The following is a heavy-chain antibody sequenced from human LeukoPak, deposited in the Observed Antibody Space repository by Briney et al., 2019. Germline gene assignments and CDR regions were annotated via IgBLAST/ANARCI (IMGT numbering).Heavy chain of an antibody. D-gene: IGHD2-21*01. CDR2: IYYSGST. CDR3: ARGVVGTLDWFDP. CDR1: GGSISSSSYY. Sequence: PSETLSLTCTVSGGSISSSSYYWGWIRQPPGKGLEWIGSIYYSGSTYYNPSLKSRVTISVDTSKNQFSLKLSSVTAADTAVYYCARGVVGTLDWFDPWGQGTLVTVSS. J-gene: IGHJ5*02. V-gene: IGHV4-39*01.